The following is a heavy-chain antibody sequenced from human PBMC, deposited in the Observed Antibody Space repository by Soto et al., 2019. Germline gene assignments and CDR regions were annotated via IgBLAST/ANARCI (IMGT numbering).Heavy chain of an antibody. Sequence: ASVKVSCKASGYIFTSYVMEWVRQAPGQRLEWMGWINAGNGNAKYSQKFQGRVTITRDTSANTAYMELSSLRSEDTAVYYCARSAPPIDYWGQGTLVTVSS. CDR3: ARSAPPIDY. V-gene: IGHV1-3*01. CDR2: INAGNGNA. J-gene: IGHJ4*02. CDR1: GYIFTSYV.